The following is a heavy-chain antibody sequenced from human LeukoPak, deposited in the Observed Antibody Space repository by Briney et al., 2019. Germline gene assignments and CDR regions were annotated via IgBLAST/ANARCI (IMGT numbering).Heavy chain of an antibody. D-gene: IGHD2-8*01. V-gene: IGHV3-23*01. CDR2: LGPGGDST. J-gene: IGHJ4*02. CDR3: AKDHWSACTYALRAFDF. Sequence: TGGSLRLSCAASGYTFSSCAMTCVRQAPGQGLKWISALGPGGDSTYYADSVKGRFTISRDNSKNTLYLQMNSLRAEDTAVYYCAKDHWSACTYALRAFDFWGQGTLVTVSS. CDR1: GYTFSSCA.